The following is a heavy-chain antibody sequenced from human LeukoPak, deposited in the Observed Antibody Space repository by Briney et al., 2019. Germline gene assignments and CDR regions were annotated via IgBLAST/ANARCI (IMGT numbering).Heavy chain of an antibody. J-gene: IGHJ3*02. V-gene: IGHV4-30-2*01. D-gene: IGHD3-22*01. Sequence: SETLSLTCAVSGGSISSGGYSWSWIRQPPGKGLEWIGYIYHSGSTYYNPSLKSRVTISVDRSKNQFSLKLSSVTAADTAVYYCARAGGYYESGGNYYLADAFDIWGKGKMVTVSS. CDR3: ARAGGYYESGGNYYLADAFDI. CDR1: GGSISSGGYS. CDR2: IYHSGST.